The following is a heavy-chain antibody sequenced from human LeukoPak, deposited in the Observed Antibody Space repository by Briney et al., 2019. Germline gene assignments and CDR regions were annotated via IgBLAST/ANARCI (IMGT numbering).Heavy chain of an antibody. J-gene: IGHJ4*02. CDR3: ASRNYGGSPLPLDY. CDR2: INHSGST. CDR1: GGSFSAYY. Sequence: SETLSLTCAVYGGSFSAYYWSWIRQPPGKGLEWIGEINHSGSTNYNPSLKSRDTISVDTSKNQFSLKLSSVTAADTAVYYCASRNYGGSPLPLDYWGQGTLVTVSS. D-gene: IGHD4-23*01. V-gene: IGHV4-34*01.